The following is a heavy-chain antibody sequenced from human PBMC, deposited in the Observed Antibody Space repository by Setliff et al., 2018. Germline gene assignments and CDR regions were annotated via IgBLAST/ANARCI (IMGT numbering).Heavy chain of an antibody. Sequence: SETLSLTCTVSGYSISSGYYWGWIRQPPGKGLEWIGCIYYSGSTYYNPSLKSRVTISLDTSKNQFSLKLTSVTAADTAVYYCASGLNWLSSTEFDYWGQGTLVTAPQ. CDR1: GYSISSGYY. J-gene: IGHJ4*02. D-gene: IGHD1-20*01. V-gene: IGHV4-38-2*02. CDR2: IYYSGST. CDR3: ASGLNWLSSTEFDY.